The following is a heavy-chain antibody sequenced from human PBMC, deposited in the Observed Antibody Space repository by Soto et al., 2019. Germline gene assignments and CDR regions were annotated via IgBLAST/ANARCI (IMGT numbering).Heavy chain of an antibody. CDR3: AHLYNFYDSGTYYYYFDY. V-gene: IGHV2-5*02. D-gene: IGHD3-10*01. Sequence: QITLKESGPTLVKPTQTLTLTCTFSGFSLSSSGVGVGWIRQPPGKALEWLALNYWDDDKRYSPSLKSRLTITKDTSKNQVVLTMTNMDPVDTATYYCAHLYNFYDSGTYYYYFDYWGQGTLVTVSS. CDR2: NYWDDDK. J-gene: IGHJ4*02. CDR1: GFSLSSSGVG.